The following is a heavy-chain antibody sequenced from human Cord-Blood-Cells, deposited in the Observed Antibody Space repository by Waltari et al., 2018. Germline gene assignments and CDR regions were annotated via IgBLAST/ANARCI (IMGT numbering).Heavy chain of an antibody. J-gene: IGHJ4*02. CDR3: TRRGVAAAGTDY. CDR1: GFSLRGSA. D-gene: IGHD6-13*01. V-gene: IGHV3-73*02. Sequence: EVQLVESGVGLVQPGGSLNISCAASGFSLRGSATHWFRPASGKGLGWVGRIRSKANSYATAYAASVKGRFTISRDDSKNTAYLQMNSLKTEDTSVYYCTRRGVAAAGTDYWGQGTLVTVSS. CDR2: IRSKANSYAT.